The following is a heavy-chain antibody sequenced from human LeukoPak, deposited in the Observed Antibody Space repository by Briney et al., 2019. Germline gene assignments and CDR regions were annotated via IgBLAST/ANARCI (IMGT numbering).Heavy chain of an antibody. CDR1: GGSISSYY. D-gene: IGHD2-21*01. V-gene: IGHV4-4*07. CDR2: LYTSGST. J-gene: IGHJ4*02. Sequence: PSETLSLTCTVSGGSISSYYWSWIRQPAGKGLEWIGRLYTSGSTNYNPSLKSRVTMSVDTSKNQFSLKLSSVTAADTAVYYCARECGGGCYSHPFDYWGQGTLVTVSS. CDR3: ARECGGGCYSHPFDY.